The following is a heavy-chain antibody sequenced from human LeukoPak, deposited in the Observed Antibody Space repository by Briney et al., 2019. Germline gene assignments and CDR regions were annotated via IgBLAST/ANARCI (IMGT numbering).Heavy chain of an antibody. D-gene: IGHD2-2*02. CDR2: ISGSGGST. CDR3: ANYISRIHFDY. Sequence: GGSLRLSCAASGFTFSSYAMSWVRQAPGKGLEWVSAISGSGGSTYYADSVKGRFTIPRDNSKNTLYLQMNSLRVEDTAAYYCANYISRIHFDYWGQGTLVTVSS. V-gene: IGHV3-23*01. J-gene: IGHJ4*02. CDR1: GFTFSSYA.